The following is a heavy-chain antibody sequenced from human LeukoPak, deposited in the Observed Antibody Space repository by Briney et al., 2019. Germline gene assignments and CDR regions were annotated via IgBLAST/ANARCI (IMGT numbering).Heavy chain of an antibody. J-gene: IGHJ4*02. V-gene: IGHV5-51*01. CDR2: IYPGDSDH. D-gene: IGHD6-19*01. CDR1: GYSFTTYW. CDR3: ARLLQGVAGTWGY. Sequence: GESLKISCKASGYSFTTYWIAWVRQMPGKGLEWMGMIYPGDSDHRYSPSFQGQITISIDKSISIAYLQWSSLKASDTAMYYCARLLQGVAGTWGYWGQGTLVSVS.